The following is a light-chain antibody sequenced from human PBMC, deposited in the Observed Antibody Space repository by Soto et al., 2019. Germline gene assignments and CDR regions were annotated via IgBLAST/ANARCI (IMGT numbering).Light chain of an antibody. V-gene: IGKV3D-15*01. CDR1: QSVSSN. CDR3: QQNNNWPLSVT. J-gene: IGKJ5*01. CDR2: GAS. Sequence: EIVMTQSPATLSVSPGERATLSCRASQSVSSNLAWYQQKPGQAPRLLIYGASTRATGIPARFSGSGSGTEFTLTISSLQSEDFAVYYCQQNNNWPLSVTFGQGTRLEIK.